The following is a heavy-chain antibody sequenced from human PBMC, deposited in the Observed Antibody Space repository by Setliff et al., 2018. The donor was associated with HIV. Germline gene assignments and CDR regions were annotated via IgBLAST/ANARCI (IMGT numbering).Heavy chain of an antibody. D-gene: IGHD3-16*01. CDR3: ARQPYYDDDGTNLPSEWRVLG. V-gene: IGHV1-3*01. Sequence: ASVKVSCKASGYTFTTYAIFWVRQAPGQRLEWMGWINEASGNTKCSQKFQGRVTITRDTSASTAYMELSSLRSEDTAVYYCARQPYYDDDGTNLPSEWRVLGWGQGTLVTVSS. J-gene: IGHJ4*02. CDR2: INEASGNT. CDR1: GYTFTTYA.